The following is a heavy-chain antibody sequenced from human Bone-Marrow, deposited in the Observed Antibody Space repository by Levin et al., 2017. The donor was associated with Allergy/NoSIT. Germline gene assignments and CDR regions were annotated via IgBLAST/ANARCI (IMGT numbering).Heavy chain of an antibody. CDR1: GYTFTTYG. V-gene: IGHV1-18*01. Sequence: ASVKVSCKASGYTFTTYGLTWVRQAPGQGLEWMGWVSAYSGNTNYALNLQDRVTMTTDTATNTAYMELTSLRSDDTAIYYCARGHFPYYYYGMDVWGQGTTVIVSS. J-gene: IGHJ6*02. CDR2: VSAYSGNT. CDR3: ARGHFPYYYYGMDV.